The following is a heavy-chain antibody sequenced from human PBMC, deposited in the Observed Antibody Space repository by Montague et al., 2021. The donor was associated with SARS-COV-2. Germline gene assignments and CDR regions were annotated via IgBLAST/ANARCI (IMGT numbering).Heavy chain of an antibody. CDR2: IFGSGAGT. J-gene: IGHJ2*01. V-gene: IGHV3-23*01. Sequence: SLRLSCAASGFPFNTYTMTWVRQAPGKGLEWVSSIFGSGAGTYYADSVQGRVTISRDNSKNTLYLQLHSLRADDTAVYYCAKKGGSGSLVHWYFDLWGRGTPVAVSS. CDR3: AKKGGSGSLVHWYFDL. D-gene: IGHD6-13*01. CDR1: GFPFNTYT.